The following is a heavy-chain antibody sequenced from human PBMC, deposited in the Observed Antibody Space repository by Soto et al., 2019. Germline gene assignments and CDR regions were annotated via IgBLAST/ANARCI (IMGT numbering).Heavy chain of an antibody. V-gene: IGHV1-18*01. D-gene: IGHD3-22*01. CDR3: ARSAYYYDSSGSLLY. J-gene: IGHJ4*02. CDR1: GYTFTSYG. Sequence: ASVKVSWKASGYTFTSYGISWVRQAPGQGLEWMGWISAYNGNTNYAQKLQGRVTMTTDTSTSTAYMELRSLRSDDTAVYYCARSAYYYDSSGSLLYWGQGTLVTVSS. CDR2: ISAYNGNT.